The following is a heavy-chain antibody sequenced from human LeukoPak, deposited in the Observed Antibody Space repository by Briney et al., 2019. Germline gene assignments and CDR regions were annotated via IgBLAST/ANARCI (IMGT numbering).Heavy chain of an antibody. CDR3: VRAIGSNTL. Sequence: GGSLRLSCAASGFTFSNAWMSWVRQAPGKVLEWVANINQDGSEKYYVDSVKGRFTISRDNAKNSLYLQMNSLRAEDTAVYFCVRAIGSNTLWGQGTLVTVSS. V-gene: IGHV3-7*01. CDR2: INQDGSEK. CDR1: GFTFSNAW. D-gene: IGHD4-23*01. J-gene: IGHJ4*02.